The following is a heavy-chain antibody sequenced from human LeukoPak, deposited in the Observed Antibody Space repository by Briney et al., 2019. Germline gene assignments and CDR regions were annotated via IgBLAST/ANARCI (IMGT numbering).Heavy chain of an antibody. V-gene: IGHV1-2*02. CDR2: INPNSGGT. CDR3: ARDRDRAAADTWFDP. CDR1: GYTFTGYY. Sequence: ASLKVSCKASGYTFTGYYMHWVRQAPGQGLEWMGWINPNSGGTNYAQNFQGRVTMTRDTSISTAYMELSSLRSDDTAVYYCARDRDRAAADTWFDPWGQGTLVTVSS. J-gene: IGHJ5*02. D-gene: IGHD6-13*01.